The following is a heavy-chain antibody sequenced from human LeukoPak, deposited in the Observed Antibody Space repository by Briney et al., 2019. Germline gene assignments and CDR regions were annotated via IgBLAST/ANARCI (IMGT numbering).Heavy chain of an antibody. CDR3: ARGSVVGFDY. Sequence: GASVKVSCKASGYTFTNQYMHWVRQAPGQGLEWMGWLNPNNGGTKYSQNFQGRVTMTRDTSISTAYMELSSLRSDDTAVYYCARGSVVGFDYWGQGTQVIVS. J-gene: IGHJ4*02. CDR1: GYTFTNQY. V-gene: IGHV1-2*02. CDR2: LNPNNGGT.